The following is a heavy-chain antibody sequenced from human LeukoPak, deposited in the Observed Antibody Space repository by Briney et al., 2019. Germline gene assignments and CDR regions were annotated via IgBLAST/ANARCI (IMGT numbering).Heavy chain of an antibody. CDR3: ARDPLYGDSLYFDY. D-gene: IGHD4-17*01. J-gene: IGHJ4*02. CDR1: GGTFSSYA. V-gene: IGHV1-69*04. CDR2: IIPILGIA. Sequence: SVKVSCKASGGTFSSYAISWVRQAPGQGLEWMGRIIPILGIANYAQKFQGRVTITADKSTSTAYMELSSLRSEDTAVYYCARDPLYGDSLYFDYWGQGTLVTVSS.